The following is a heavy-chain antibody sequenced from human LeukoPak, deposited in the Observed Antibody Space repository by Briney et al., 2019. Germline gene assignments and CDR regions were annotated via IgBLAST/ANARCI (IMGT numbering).Heavy chain of an antibody. Sequence: ASVKVSCKASGGTFSSYAISWVRQAPGQGLEWMGGIIPIFGTANYAQKFQGRVTITTDESTSTAYMELSSLRSEDTAVYYCARDESHSKGWAFDIWGQGTMVTVSS. CDR2: IIPIFGTA. CDR1: GGTFSSYA. J-gene: IGHJ3*02. D-gene: IGHD6-13*01. CDR3: ARDESHSKGWAFDI. V-gene: IGHV1-69*05.